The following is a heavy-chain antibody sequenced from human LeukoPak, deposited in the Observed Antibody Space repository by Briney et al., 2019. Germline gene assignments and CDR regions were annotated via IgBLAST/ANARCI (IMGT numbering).Heavy chain of an antibody. J-gene: IGHJ6*03. CDR2: FSCSGRYI. CDR1: GFTLSSYT. V-gene: IGHV3-21*01. Sequence: GGSLRLSCAASGFTLSSYTMNWVRQAPGKGLEGVSSFSCSGRYIYYVDSVKGRLTLPRDNAKNSLYLPMNSLRAEDTAVYYCARGGPGRSLTIVPERTKYYMDVWGKGATVTVSS. CDR3: ARGGPGRSLTIVPERTKYYMDV. D-gene: IGHD1-26*01.